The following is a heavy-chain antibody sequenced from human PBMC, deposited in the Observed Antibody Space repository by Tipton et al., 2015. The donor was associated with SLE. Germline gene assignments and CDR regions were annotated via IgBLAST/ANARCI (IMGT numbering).Heavy chain of an antibody. CDR2: IWYDGSNK. V-gene: IGHV3-33*01. Sequence: SLRLSCAASGFTFSSYGMHWVRQAPGKGLEWVAVIWYDGSNKYYADSVKGRFTISRDNSKNTLYLQMNSLRAEDTAVYYCASSQGFKGDAFDIWGQGTMVTVSS. D-gene: IGHD3-10*01. J-gene: IGHJ3*02. CDR1: GFTFSSYG. CDR3: ASSQGFKGDAFDI.